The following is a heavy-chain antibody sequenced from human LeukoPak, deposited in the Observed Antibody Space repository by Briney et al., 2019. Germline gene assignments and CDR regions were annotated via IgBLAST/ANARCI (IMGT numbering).Heavy chain of an antibody. D-gene: IGHD1-26*01. CDR2: ISGYNGNT. CDR1: GYTLTHYG. V-gene: IGHV1-18*01. CDR3: SRSGSHNYYYYGMDV. J-gene: IGHJ6*02. Sequence: ASVKVSCKACGYTLTHYGISWVRQAPGQGLEWMGWISGYNGNTKYEQKFQSRVTMTTDTSPNTVNMELRSLRSDDTAVFYCSRSGSHNYYYYGMDVWGQGTTVIVSS.